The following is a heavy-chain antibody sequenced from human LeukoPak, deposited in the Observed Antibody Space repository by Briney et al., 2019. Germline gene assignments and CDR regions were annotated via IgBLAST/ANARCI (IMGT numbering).Heavy chain of an antibody. V-gene: IGHV1-69*04. CDR3: ARDPDYYDSRPFDY. J-gene: IGHJ4*02. D-gene: IGHD3-22*01. CDR1: GGTFSSYA. Sequence: GSSVKVSCKASGGTFSSYAISWVRQAPGQGLEWMGRIIPIFGIANYAQKFQDRVTITADKSTSTAYMELSSLRSEDTAVYYCARDPDYYDSRPFDYWGQGTLVTVSS. CDR2: IIPIFGIA.